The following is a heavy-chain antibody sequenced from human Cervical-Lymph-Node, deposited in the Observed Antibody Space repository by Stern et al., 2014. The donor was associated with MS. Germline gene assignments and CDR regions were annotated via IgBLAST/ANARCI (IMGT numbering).Heavy chain of an antibody. CDR1: GGPISSGGYY. CDR3: ARAQPYYFDY. CDR2: LYYSGST. J-gene: IGHJ4*02. Sequence: QLQLQESGPGLVKPSQTLSLTCTVSGGPISSGGYYWRWIRQHPGKGLEWIGYLYYSGSTYYNPSLKSLVTISLDTSQNQLSLKLSSVTAADTALYYCARAQPYYFDYWGQGTLVTVSS. V-gene: IGHV4-31*01.